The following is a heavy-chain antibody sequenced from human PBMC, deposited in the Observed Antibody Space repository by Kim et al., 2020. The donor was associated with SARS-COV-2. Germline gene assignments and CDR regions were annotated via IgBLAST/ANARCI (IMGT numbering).Heavy chain of an antibody. CDR3: ARVRPPYYYDSSDLIGVI. CDR2: ISAYNGNT. D-gene: IGHD3-22*01. CDR1: GYTFTSYG. Sequence: ASVKVSCKASGYTFTSYGISWVRQAPGQGLEWMGWISAYNGNTNYAQKLQGRVTMTTDTSTSTAYMELRSLRSDDTAVYYCARVRPPYYYDSSDLIGVIWGQGTLVTVSS. V-gene: IGHV1-18*01. J-gene: IGHJ4*02.